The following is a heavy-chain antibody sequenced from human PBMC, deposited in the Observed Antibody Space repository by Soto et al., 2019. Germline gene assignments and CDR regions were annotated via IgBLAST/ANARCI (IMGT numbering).Heavy chain of an antibody. D-gene: IGHD6-19*01. CDR2: IVPKFGTT. CDR1: GGTLSTHV. CDR3: VRGGSDNSGWYIWFDP. V-gene: IGHV1-69*01. J-gene: IGHJ5*02. Sequence: QVQLVQSGAEVKKPGSSVKVSCKTSGGTLSTHVIGWVRQAPGQGLEWMGGIVPKFGTTNYAHKFKGRVKITADESTSTAYMEVSSLTSEDTAVYYCVRGGSDNSGWYIWFDPWGQGTLVTVSS.